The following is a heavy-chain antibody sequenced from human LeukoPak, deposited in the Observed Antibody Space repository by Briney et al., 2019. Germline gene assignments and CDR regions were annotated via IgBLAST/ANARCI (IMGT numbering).Heavy chain of an antibody. Sequence: GGSLRLSCAASGFTFSKYWMIWVRQAPGKGLESVSRINTDGTVTTYSDSVKGRFTVSRDNADNTMFLQMNSVRDEDTAVYYCATKQWLAPPPDSWGQGTPVTVSS. J-gene: IGHJ4*02. D-gene: IGHD6-19*01. CDR1: GFTFSKYW. CDR3: ATKQWLAPPPDS. V-gene: IGHV3-74*01. CDR2: INTDGTVT.